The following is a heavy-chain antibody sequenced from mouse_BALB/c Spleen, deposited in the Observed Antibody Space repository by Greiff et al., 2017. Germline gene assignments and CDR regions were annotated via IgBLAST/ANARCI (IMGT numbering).Heavy chain of an antibody. CDR1: GYTFTSYW. V-gene: IGHV1-69*02. CDR3: TRSGSSYAMDY. CDR2: IYPSDSYT. D-gene: IGHD1-1*01. Sequence: QVQLQQPGAELVRPGASVKLSCKASGYTFTSYWINWVKQRPGQGLEWIGNIYPSDSYTNYNQKFKDKATLTVDKSSSTAYMQLSSPTSEDSAVYYCTRSGSSYAMDYWGQGTSVTVSS. J-gene: IGHJ4*01.